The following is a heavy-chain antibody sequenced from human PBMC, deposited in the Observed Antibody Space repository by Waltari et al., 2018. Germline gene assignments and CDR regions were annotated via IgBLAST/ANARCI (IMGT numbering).Heavy chain of an antibody. CDR1: GDSVSRSTYH. V-gene: IGHV4-39*01. CDR2: VHSSGRT. D-gene: IGHD2-15*01. Sequence: QVQLQESGPGLVKPSGTLSLICSVSGDSVSRSTYHWGWIRQPTGTGLEWIGTVHSSGRTHHNPYLKIRVTTSVDTSKDQLSLNLTSVTAADTAVYYCAGHGWARDCSGGSCQFDYWGQGILVTVSS. J-gene: IGHJ4*02. CDR3: AGHGWARDCSGGSCQFDY.